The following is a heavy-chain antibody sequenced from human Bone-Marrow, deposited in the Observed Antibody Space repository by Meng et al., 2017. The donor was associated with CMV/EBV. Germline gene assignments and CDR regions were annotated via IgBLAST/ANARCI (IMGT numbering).Heavy chain of an antibody. Sequence: GESLKISCVASGFTFSSFNINWFRQAPGKGLEWVASISSGSNYIYYAESVKGRFTISRDNAKNSAFLQMNSLRAEDTAVYYCARVATSVLYYFDYWGQGTLVTVYS. CDR2: ISSGSNYI. D-gene: IGHD2-2*02. CDR3: ARVATSVLYYFDY. J-gene: IGHJ4*02. CDR1: GFTFSSFN. V-gene: IGHV3-21*01.